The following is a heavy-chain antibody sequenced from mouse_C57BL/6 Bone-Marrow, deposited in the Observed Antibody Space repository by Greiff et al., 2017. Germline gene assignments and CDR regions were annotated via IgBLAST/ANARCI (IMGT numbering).Heavy chain of an antibody. CDR1: GYTFTSYG. D-gene: IGHD1-1*01. Sequence: VKLMESGAELARPGASVKLSCKASGYTFTSYGISWVKQRTGQGLEWIGEIYPRSGNTYYNEKFKGKATLTADKSSSTAYMELRSLTSEDSAVYCCADRYYGSSYWYFDVWGTGTTVTVSS. J-gene: IGHJ1*03. CDR2: IYPRSGNT. CDR3: ADRYYGSSYWYFDV. V-gene: IGHV1-81*01.